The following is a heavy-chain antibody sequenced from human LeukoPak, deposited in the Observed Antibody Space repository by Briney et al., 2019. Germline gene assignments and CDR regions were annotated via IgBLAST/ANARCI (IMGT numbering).Heavy chain of an antibody. Sequence: SETLSLTCTVSGGSISSSSYYWGWIRQPPGKGLEWIGSVYYSGSTYYNPSLKSRVTISVDTSKNQFSLKLSSVTAADTAVYYCGSSSVVAATGFDPWGQGTLVTVSS. CDR3: GSSSVVAATGFDP. CDR2: VYYSGST. D-gene: IGHD2-15*01. J-gene: IGHJ5*02. V-gene: IGHV4-39*01. CDR1: GGSISSSSYY.